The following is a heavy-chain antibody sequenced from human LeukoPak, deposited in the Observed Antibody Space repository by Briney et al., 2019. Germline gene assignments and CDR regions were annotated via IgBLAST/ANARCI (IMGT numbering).Heavy chain of an antibody. CDR1: GYTFTSYG. V-gene: IGHV1-18*01. CDR2: ISAYNGNT. J-gene: IGHJ2*01. Sequence: ASVKVSCKASGYTFTSYGISWVRQAPGQGLEWMGWISAYNGNTNYAQKLQGRVTMTTDTSTSTAYVELRSLRSDDTAVYYCARVDIVATMRWYFDLWGRGTLVTVSS. D-gene: IGHD5-12*01. CDR3: ARVDIVATMRWYFDL.